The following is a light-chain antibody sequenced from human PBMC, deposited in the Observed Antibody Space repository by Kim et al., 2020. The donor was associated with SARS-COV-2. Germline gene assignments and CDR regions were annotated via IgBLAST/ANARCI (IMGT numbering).Light chain of an antibody. Sequence: VSVGDRVTITCRASQTVTTWLAWYQQKPGKAPKLLIYKASTLESAVPSRICGSGSGTDFTLTITDLQPDDFATYYCQQYTSNSGTFGQGTKVDIK. CDR3: QQYTSNSGT. CDR2: KAS. J-gene: IGKJ2*01. CDR1: QTVTTW. V-gene: IGKV1-5*03.